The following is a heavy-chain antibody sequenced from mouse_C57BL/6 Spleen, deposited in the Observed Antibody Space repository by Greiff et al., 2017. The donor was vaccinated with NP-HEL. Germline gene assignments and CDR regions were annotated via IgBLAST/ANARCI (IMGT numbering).Heavy chain of an antibody. CDR1: GYTFTDYE. Sequence: VQRVESGAELVRPGASVTLSCKASGYTFTDYEMHWVKQTPVHGLEWIGAIDPETGGTAYNQKFKGKAILTADKSSSTAYMELRSLTSEDSAVYYCTSLITAAYWGQGTLVTVSA. V-gene: IGHV1-15*01. J-gene: IGHJ3*01. CDR2: IDPETGGT. CDR3: TSLITAAY. D-gene: IGHD1-1*01.